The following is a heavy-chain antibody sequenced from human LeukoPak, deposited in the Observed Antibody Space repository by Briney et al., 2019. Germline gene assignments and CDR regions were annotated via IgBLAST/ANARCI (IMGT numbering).Heavy chain of an antibody. CDR2: VYYNGNT. V-gene: IGHV4-39*07. D-gene: IGHD2-8*02. CDR1: GGSISRSSYY. CDR3: ASLLVPGNFDY. J-gene: IGHJ4*02. Sequence: SETLSLTCTVSGGSISRSSYYRGRIRQPRGKGLEWIANVYYNGNTYYSPSLKSRITISVDVSKNQFSLKVTSVTAADTAVYYCASLLVPGNFDYWGQGTLVTVSP.